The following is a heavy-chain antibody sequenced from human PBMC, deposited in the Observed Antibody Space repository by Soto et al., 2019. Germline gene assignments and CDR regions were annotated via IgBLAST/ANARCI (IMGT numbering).Heavy chain of an antibody. CDR2: ITPLFGTP. CDR1: GGTFNKYA. V-gene: IGHV1-69*01. Sequence: QVQLVQSGTEVKKPGSSVKVSCKASGGTFNKYAIDWVRQAPGQGLEWMGGITPLFGTPNYAQRFQGRLTISADEVTSTAYMELRSLRSDDTGVYYCARQFDYDTSGYYYAYWGQGTLVTVSS. J-gene: IGHJ4*02. CDR3: ARQFDYDTSGYYYAY. D-gene: IGHD3-22*01.